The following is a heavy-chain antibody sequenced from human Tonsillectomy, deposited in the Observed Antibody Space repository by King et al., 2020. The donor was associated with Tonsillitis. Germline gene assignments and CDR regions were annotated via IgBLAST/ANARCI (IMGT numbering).Heavy chain of an antibody. D-gene: IGHD6-13*01. J-gene: IGHJ3*02. CDR3: AKEAAQGAFDI. V-gene: IGHV6-1*01. CDR2: TYYRSKWYD. Sequence: VQLQQSGPGLVKPSQTLSLTCAISGDSVSSNSAACNWIRQSPWRGLEWLGRTYYRSKWYDDYAVSVKNRITINPDTSKNQFSLQLSSVTPEDTAVYYCAKEAAQGAFDIWGQGTVVTVSS. CDR1: GDSVSSNSAA.